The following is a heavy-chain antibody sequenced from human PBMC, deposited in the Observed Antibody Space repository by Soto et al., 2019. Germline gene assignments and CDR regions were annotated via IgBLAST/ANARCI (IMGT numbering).Heavy chain of an antibody. Sequence: SETLSLTCTVSGGSISSGDYYWSWIRQPPGKGLEWIGYIYYSGSTYYNPSLRSRATISVDTSKNQFSLRLRSVTAADTAVYYCATLPPRIVVSLLPIPTWGQGILVTVSS. D-gene: IGHD2-21*01. CDR1: GGSISSGDYY. CDR2: IYYSGST. V-gene: IGHV4-30-4*01. CDR3: ATLPPRIVVSLLPIPT. J-gene: IGHJ5*02.